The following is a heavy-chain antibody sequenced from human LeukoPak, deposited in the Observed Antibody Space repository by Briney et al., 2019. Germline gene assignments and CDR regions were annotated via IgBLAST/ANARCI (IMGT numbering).Heavy chain of an antibody. J-gene: IGHJ4*02. V-gene: IGHV3-23*01. CDR1: GFTFSSYA. CDR3: AKDSPAAHFWSGYTFYFDY. Sequence: GGSLRLSCAASGFTFSSYAMSWVRQAPGKGLEWGSAISGSGGSTYYADSVKGRFTISRDNSKNTLYLQMNSLRAEDTAVYYCAKDSPAAHFWSGYTFYFDYWGQGTLVTVSS. D-gene: IGHD3-3*02. CDR2: ISGSGGST.